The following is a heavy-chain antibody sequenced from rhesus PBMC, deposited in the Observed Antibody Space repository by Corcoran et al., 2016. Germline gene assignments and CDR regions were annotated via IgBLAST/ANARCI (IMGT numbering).Heavy chain of an antibody. CDR1: GFTFGSYG. CDR2: INSGGGST. D-gene: IGHD3-9*01. V-gene: IGHV3S5*01. J-gene: IGHJ4*01. CDR3: AKGGYGTFDY. Sequence: EVQLVETGGGLVQPGGSLKLSCAASGFTFGSYGMSWVRQAPGKGLVGVSAINSGGGSTYYAYSVKGRFTISRDNSKNTLSLQMNSLRAEDTAVYYCAKGGYGTFDYWGQGVLVTVSS.